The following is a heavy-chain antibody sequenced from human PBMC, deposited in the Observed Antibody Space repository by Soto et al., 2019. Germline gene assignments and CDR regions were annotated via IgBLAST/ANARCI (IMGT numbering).Heavy chain of an antibody. V-gene: IGHV3-7*03. J-gene: IGHJ4*02. Sequence: PGGSLRLSRSASGFIFRKYWMAWIRQAPGKGLEWVATIKLDGREKNYLDSVQGRFTISRDDAGDSMSLQMSSLRAEDTAVYYCAKDLGSSWPFDYWGQGTLVTVSS. CDR3: AKDLGSSWPFDY. D-gene: IGHD6-13*01. CDR1: GFIFRKYW. CDR2: IKLDGREK.